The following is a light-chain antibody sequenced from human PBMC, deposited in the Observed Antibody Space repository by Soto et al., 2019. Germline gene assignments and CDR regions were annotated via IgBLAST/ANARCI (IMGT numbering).Light chain of an antibody. Sequence: QYVLTQPASVSGSPGQSITISCTGTSSDVGGYNYLSWYQQNPGKAPKVMIYEVSNRPSGVSNRFSGSKSGNTASLTISGLQAEDEADYYCSSYTTSGTPVFGGGTKLTVL. J-gene: IGLJ3*02. CDR3: SSYTTSGTPV. CDR1: SSDVGGYNY. CDR2: EVS. V-gene: IGLV2-14*01.